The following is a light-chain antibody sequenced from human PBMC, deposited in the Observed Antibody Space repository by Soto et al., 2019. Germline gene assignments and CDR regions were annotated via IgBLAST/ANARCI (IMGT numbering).Light chain of an antibody. CDR3: SSYTSSHTYV. CDR1: SSDVGGYNY. Sequence: QCALTQLASVSASPGQSLTISCTGTSSDVGGYNYVAWYQQHPGKAPKLIIYDVINRPSGVSNRFSGSKSGNTASLTISGLQAEDEADYYCSSYTSSHTYVFGSGTKVTVL. CDR2: DVI. V-gene: IGLV2-14*01. J-gene: IGLJ1*01.